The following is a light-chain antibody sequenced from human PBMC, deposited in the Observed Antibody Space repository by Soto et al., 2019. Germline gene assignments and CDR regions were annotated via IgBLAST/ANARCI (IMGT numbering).Light chain of an antibody. CDR2: DAS. Sequence: ETVMPQSPATLSVSPGERATLSCRASQSVSSNLAWYQQKPGQAPRLLIHDASTRATGIPARFSGSGSGTELTLTISSLQSEDFAVYYCQQYNNWPPTCGQGTKVEI. CDR3: QQYNNWPPT. J-gene: IGKJ1*01. CDR1: QSVSSN. V-gene: IGKV3-15*01.